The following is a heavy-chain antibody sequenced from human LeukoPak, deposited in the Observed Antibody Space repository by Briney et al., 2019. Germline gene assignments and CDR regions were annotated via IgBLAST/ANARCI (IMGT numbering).Heavy chain of an antibody. CDR1: GFTFSTYS. J-gene: IGHJ4*02. V-gene: IGHV3-48*04. CDR2: ISSSNTI. CDR3: AKIRRTIVVVDYFDY. D-gene: IGHD3-22*01. Sequence: PGGSLRLSCEASGFTFSTYSMNWARQAPGKGLEWVSYISSSNTIYYADSVKGRFTISRDNAKNSLYLQMNSLRAEDTAVYYCAKIRRTIVVVDYFDYWGQGTLVTVSS.